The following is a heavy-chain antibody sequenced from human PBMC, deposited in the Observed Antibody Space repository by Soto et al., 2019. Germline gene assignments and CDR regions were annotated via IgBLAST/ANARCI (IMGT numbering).Heavy chain of an antibody. J-gene: IGHJ5*01. D-gene: IGHD1-1*01. V-gene: IGHV4-4*02. CDR1: RGSVRAPDW. Sequence: PSVRRSLTCTLSRGSVRAPDWWNWVRQSPDKGLEWIAEVHISGHSNYNPSLRSRVSVSIDSSKNQFYLNLNSVTAADTAIYYCARVRQGCSANNCYFDPWGQGTQVTVPQ. CDR3: ARVRQGCSANNCYFDP. CDR2: VHISGHS.